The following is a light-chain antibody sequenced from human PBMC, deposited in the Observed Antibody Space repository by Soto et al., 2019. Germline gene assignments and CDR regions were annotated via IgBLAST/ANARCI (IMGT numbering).Light chain of an antibody. V-gene: IGLV2-8*01. Sequence: QSVLTQPPSASGSPGQSVTISCTGTSSDVGGYNYVSWYQQHPGKVPKLMVYEVNKRPSGVPDRFSGSKSGNTASLTVSGLQDEDEADYYCTSYAGGNNVFGTGTK. CDR3: TSYAGGNNV. J-gene: IGLJ1*01. CDR2: EVN. CDR1: SSDVGGYNY.